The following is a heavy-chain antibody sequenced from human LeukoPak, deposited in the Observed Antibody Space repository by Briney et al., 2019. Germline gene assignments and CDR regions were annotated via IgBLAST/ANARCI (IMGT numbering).Heavy chain of an antibody. J-gene: IGHJ3*02. CDR1: GYTFTGYY. Sequence: ASVKASCKASGYTFTGYYMHWVRQAPGQEVEWWGWINPNSGGTNYAKKFQGWVTMTRDTSISTAYMELSRLRSDDTAVYYCARDPSRDVVVPAVDRGAFDIWGQGTMVTVSS. V-gene: IGHV1-2*04. CDR3: ARDPSRDVVVPAVDRGAFDI. CDR2: INPNSGGT. D-gene: IGHD2-2*01.